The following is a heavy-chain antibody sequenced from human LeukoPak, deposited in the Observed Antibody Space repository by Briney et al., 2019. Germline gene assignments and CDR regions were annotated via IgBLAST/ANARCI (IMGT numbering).Heavy chain of an antibody. CDR3: ARGVVVVTAILLHFDY. CDR1: GFTFSSYG. V-gene: IGHV3-30*03. Sequence: PGGSLRLSCAASGFTFSSYGMHWVRQAPGKGLEWVAVISYDGSNKYYADSVKGRFTISRDNSKNTLYLQMNSLRAEDTAVYYCARGVVVVTAILLHFDYWGQGTLVTVSS. CDR2: ISYDGSNK. D-gene: IGHD2-21*02. J-gene: IGHJ4*02.